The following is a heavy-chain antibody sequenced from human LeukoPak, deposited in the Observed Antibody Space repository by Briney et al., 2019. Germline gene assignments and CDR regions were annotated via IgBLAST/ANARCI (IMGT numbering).Heavy chain of an antibody. D-gene: IGHD5-18*01. CDR3: ASSQWIQLWLGY. CDR2: IYYSGST. Sequence: SKTLSLTCTVSGGSISNYYWSWIRQPPGKGLEWIGYIYYSGSTNYNPSLKSRVTISVDTSKNQFSLKLSSVTAADTAVYYCASSQWIQLWLGYWGQGTLITVFS. J-gene: IGHJ4*02. V-gene: IGHV4-59*01. CDR1: GGSISNYY.